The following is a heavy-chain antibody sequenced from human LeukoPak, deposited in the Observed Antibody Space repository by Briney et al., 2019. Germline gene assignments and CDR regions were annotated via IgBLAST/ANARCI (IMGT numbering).Heavy chain of an antibody. CDR3: ARGRVPYSLYYDSARPYYFDY. CDR2: INHSGST. J-gene: IGHJ4*02. CDR1: GGSFSGYY. D-gene: IGHD3-22*01. V-gene: IGHV4-34*01. Sequence: SETLSLTCAVYGGSFSGYYWSWIRQPPGKGLEWIGEINHSGSTNYNPSLKSRVTISVGTSKNQFSLKLSSVTAADTAVYYCARGRVPYSLYYDSARPYYFDYWGQGTLVTVSS.